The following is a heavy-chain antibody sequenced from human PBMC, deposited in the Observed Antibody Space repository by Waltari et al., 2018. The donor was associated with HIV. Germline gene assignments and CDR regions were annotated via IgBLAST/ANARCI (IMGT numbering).Heavy chain of an antibody. J-gene: IGHJ4*02. CDR1: GDSMTSYY. D-gene: IGHD3-10*01. V-gene: IGHV4-59*01. Sequence: QVQLQESGPGLLTPSETLSPPCSVSGDSMTSYYWAWLRQPPGKGLEWIGYIYSSGSASYSPSLQSRLTISVDTSKNQFSLKLTSVTAADTAVYYCARYGSGHRHFGYWGQGALVIVSS. CDR3: ARYGSGHRHFGY. CDR2: IYSSGSA.